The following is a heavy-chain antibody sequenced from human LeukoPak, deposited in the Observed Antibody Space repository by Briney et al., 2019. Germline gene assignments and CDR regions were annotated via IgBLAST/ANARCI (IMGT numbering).Heavy chain of an antibody. J-gene: IGHJ4*02. D-gene: IGHD3-3*01. V-gene: IGHV3-23*01. Sequence: GGSLRLSCAASGFTFSNYAMSWVRQAPGKGLEWVAAISSSGGNTNYADSVKGRFTISRDNSKNTLYLEMYSLRAEDTAVYYCATYSDFWSAYSVYWGQGTLVTVSS. CDR1: GFTFSNYA. CDR3: ATYSDFWSAYSVY. CDR2: ISSSGGNT.